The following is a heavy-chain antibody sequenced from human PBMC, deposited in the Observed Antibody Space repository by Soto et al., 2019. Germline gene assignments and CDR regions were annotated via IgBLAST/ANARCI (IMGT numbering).Heavy chain of an antibody. V-gene: IGHV1-69*01. CDR1: GGTFDSYV. J-gene: IGHJ5*02. D-gene: IGHD3-10*01. CDR2: IMPIFGTP. Sequence: QVQLVQSGAEVKKPGSSVKVSCKASGGTFDSYVISWLRQAPGQGLEWMGGIMPIFGTPNYAQKFRGRVTISADESTSIAYLELSSLTSDDTAVYYCARVHSSGIVYFVDPWGQGTLVTVSS. CDR3: ARVHSSGIVYFVDP.